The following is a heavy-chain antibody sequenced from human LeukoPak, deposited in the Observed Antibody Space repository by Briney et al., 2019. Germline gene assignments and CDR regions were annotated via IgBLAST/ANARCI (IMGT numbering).Heavy chain of an antibody. CDR3: ARGVGLQGYYYYMDV. D-gene: IGHD2-21*01. CDR2: IYPGDSDT. Sequence: GESLKISCKGSGYSFTSYWIGWVRQMPGKGLEWMGVIYPGDSDTRYSPSFQGQVTISADKSISTAYLQWSSLKASDIAMYYCARGVGLQGYYYYMDVWGKGTTVTVSS. J-gene: IGHJ6*03. V-gene: IGHV5-51*01. CDR1: GYSFTSYW.